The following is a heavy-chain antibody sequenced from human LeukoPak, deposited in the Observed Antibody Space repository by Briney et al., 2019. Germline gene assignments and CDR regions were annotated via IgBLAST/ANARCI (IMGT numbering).Heavy chain of an antibody. D-gene: IGHD5-12*01. J-gene: IGHJ4*02. CDR1: GYTFTSYY. CDR3: ARGDSGYDPIQSVTFDY. V-gene: IGHV1-46*01. Sequence: ASVKLSCKASGYTFTSYYMHWVRQAPGQGLEWMGIINPSGGSTIYAENFQGRVTMTRDTSTSTVYMELSSLRSEDTAVYYCARGDSGYDPIQSVTFDYWGQGTLVAVSS. CDR2: INPSGGST.